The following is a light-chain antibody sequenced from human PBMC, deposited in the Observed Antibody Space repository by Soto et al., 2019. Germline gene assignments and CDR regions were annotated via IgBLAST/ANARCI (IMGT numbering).Light chain of an antibody. Sequence: QSALTQPASVSGSPGQSITISCTGTSSDVGGYNYVSWYQQLPGKAPKLMIYDVSNRPSGVSNRFSGSKSGNTASLTISGLQAEDEADYHCSSYTSSSTVVFGGGTQLTVL. J-gene: IGLJ2*01. V-gene: IGLV2-14*03. CDR1: SSDVGGYNY. CDR2: DVS. CDR3: SSYTSSSTVV.